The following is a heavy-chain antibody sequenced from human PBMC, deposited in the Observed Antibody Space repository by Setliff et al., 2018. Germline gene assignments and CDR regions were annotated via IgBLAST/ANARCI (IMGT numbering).Heavy chain of an antibody. D-gene: IGHD2-21*02. CDR3: VRGLHYLPVGDS. V-gene: IGHV3-48*01. J-gene: IGHJ4*02. CDR1: GFTFSTYN. CDR2: ISFSSSTI. Sequence: PGGSLRLSCAASGFTFSTYNMHWVRQAPGKGLEWVSYISFSSSTIYYADSVKGRFTVSIDNAYNSLSLQMSSLTAEDTGVYYCVRGLHYLPVGDSWGQGTLVTVSS.